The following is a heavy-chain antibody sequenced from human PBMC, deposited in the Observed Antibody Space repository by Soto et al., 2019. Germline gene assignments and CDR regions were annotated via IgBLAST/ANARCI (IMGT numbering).Heavy chain of an antibody. V-gene: IGHV3-30-3*01. CDR2: ISYDGSNK. J-gene: IGHJ5*02. D-gene: IGHD3-10*01. Sequence: QVQLVESGGGVVQPGRSLRLSCAASGFTFSSYAMHWVRQAPGKGLEWMAVISYDGSNKYYADSVKGRFTISRDNSKNTLYLQMNSLRAEDTAVYYCARDLPWAYGSGSYVFDPWGQGTLVTVSS. CDR1: GFTFSSYA. CDR3: ARDLPWAYGSGSYVFDP.